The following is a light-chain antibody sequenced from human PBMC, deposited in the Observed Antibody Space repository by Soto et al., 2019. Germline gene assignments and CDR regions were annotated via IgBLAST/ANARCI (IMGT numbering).Light chain of an antibody. CDR1: SSDVGGYNY. Sequence: QSALTQPASVSGSPGQSITISCTGTSSDVGGYNYVSWYQQHPGKAPKLMIYDVSTRPSGVSNRFSGSKSGNTASLTISGLQSEDEADYYCSSYTSSSTPLSVFGTGTKVTVL. CDR3: SSYTSSSTPLSV. J-gene: IGLJ1*01. CDR2: DVS. V-gene: IGLV2-14*01.